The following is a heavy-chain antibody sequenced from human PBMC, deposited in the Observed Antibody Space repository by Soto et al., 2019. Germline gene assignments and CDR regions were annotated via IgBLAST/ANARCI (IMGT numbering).Heavy chain of an antibody. CDR3: ARVTPGNNLYYFSGLDV. V-gene: IGHV3-30-3*01. CDR2: ISYEGSNT. CDR1: GFTFGTYA. D-gene: IGHD1-1*01. Sequence: VGSLRLSGVASGFTFGTYAIHWVRQAPGKGLQWVALISYEGSNTYYADSVKGRFTISRDNSKNTLYLEMNTLRPEDTAVYYCARVTPGNNLYYFSGLDVWGQGTSVTVSS. J-gene: IGHJ6*02.